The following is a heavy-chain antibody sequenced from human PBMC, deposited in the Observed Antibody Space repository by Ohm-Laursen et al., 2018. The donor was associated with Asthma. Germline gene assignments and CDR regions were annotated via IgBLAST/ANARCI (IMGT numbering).Heavy chain of an antibody. CDR1: GGSINNSW. CDR2: ISHSGAA. J-gene: IGHJ4*02. CDR3: ARGIGWYSLDL. Sequence: SETLSLTCVLSGGSINNSWWSWVRQPPGKGLEWIGEISHSGAASFNPSLTRRVTISLDKSTTHFSLELTSVTAADTAVYYCARGIGWYSLDLWGQGTLVTVSS. D-gene: IGHD6-19*01. V-gene: IGHV4/OR15-8*01.